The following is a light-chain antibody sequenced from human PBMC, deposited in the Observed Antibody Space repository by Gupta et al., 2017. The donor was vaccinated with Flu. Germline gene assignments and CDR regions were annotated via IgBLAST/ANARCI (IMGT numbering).Light chain of an antibody. V-gene: IGKV3-15*01. CDR3: QQYDGWPPAFT. CDR2: GTA. Sequence: EIVMTQSPATLSVSPGERAALSCRASQTITRNLSWYKQKPGQAPRLLIYGTATRATGIPARFSGSGSGTEFTLTISSLQSEDFAVYYCQQYDGWPPAFTFGQGTKLEIK. J-gene: IGKJ2*01. CDR1: QTITRN.